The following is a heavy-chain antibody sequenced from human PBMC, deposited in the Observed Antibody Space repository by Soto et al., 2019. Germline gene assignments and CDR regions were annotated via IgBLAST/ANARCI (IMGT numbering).Heavy chain of an antibody. CDR3: ARAYGSGYMDV. Sequence: SETLSLTCTVSGDSMNNYYWSWIQQPPGKGLEWIGYIYYSGSTYYNPSLKSRVTISVDTSKNQFSLKLSSVTAADTAVYYCARAYGSGYMDVWGQGTTVTVSS. CDR1: GDSMNNYY. J-gene: IGHJ6*02. D-gene: IGHD3-10*01. CDR2: IYYSGST. V-gene: IGHV4-59*12.